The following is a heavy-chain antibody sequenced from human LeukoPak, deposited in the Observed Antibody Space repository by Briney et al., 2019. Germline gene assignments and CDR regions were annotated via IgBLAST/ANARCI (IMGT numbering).Heavy chain of an antibody. CDR1: GFTFNSYA. D-gene: IGHD3-10*01. Sequence: GGSLRLSCAASGFTFNSYAMSWVRQAPGKGLEWVSGISGSGGSTYYADSVKGRFTISRDNSKNTLYLQMNSLRAEDTALYYCAKGGFVGFGESQAAFDIWGQGTMVTVSS. V-gene: IGHV3-23*01. CDR2: ISGSGGST. J-gene: IGHJ3*02. CDR3: AKGGFVGFGESQAAFDI.